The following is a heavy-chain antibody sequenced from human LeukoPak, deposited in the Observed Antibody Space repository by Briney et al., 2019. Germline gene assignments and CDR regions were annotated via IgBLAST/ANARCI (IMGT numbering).Heavy chain of an antibody. J-gene: IGHJ4*02. V-gene: IGHV3-30-3*01. CDR1: GFTFSSYA. CDR2: MSYDGSNN. D-gene: IGHD6-13*01. CDR3: ARDLAAGVPPYYFDY. Sequence: GGSLRLSCAASGFTFSSYAMSWVRQAPGKGLEWVALMSYDGSNNYYADSVKGRFTISRDNSKNTLFLQMNSLRAEDTAVYYCARDLAAGVPPYYFDYWGQGTLVTVSS.